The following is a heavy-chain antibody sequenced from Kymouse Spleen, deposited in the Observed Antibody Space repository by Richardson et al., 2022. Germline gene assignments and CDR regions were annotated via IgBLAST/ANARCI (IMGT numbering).Heavy chain of an antibody. V-gene: IGHV4-39*01. D-gene: IGHD3-3*01. Sequence: QLQLQESGPGLVKPSETLSLTCTVSGGSISSSSYYWGWIRQPPGKGLEWIGSIYYSGSTYYNPSLKSRVTISVDTSKNQFSLKLSSVTAADTAVYYCARHRYDFWSGPINWFDPWGQGTLVTVSS. CDR2: IYYSGST. CDR3: ARHRYDFWSGPINWFDP. J-gene: IGHJ5*02. CDR1: GGSISSSSYY.